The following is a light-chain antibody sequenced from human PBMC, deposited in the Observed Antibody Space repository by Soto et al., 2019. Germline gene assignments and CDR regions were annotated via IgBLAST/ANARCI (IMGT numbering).Light chain of an antibody. CDR2: AAS. CDR1: QSVSNK. J-gene: IGKJ1*01. Sequence: EVVLLQSPATLSLSPGERATLSCRASQSVSNKLVWYQQKPGQAPRLLIYAASTRATGIPARFSGSGSETEFTLTISSLQSEDLAVYYCQQYANWPKTFGQGTKVDIK. CDR3: QQYANWPKT. V-gene: IGKV3-15*01.